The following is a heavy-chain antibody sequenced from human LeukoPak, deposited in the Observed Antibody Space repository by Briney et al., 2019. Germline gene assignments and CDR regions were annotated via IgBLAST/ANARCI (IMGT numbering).Heavy chain of an antibody. CDR3: ARDHSGYCSGGSCYGRAYYYYGMDV. V-gene: IGHV3-23*01. CDR1: GFTFNTYA. J-gene: IGHJ6*02. Sequence: GGSLRLSCAASGFTFNTYAMTWFRQAPGKGLEWVSTIDGGGGSTSSADSVKGRFTISRDNSKNTLYLQMNSLRAEDTAVYYCARDHSGYCSGGSCYGRAYYYYGMDVWGQGTTVTVSS. D-gene: IGHD2-15*01. CDR2: IDGGGGST.